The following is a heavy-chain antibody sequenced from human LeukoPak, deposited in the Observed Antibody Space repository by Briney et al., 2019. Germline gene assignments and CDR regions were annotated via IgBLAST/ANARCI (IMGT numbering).Heavy chain of an antibody. CDR1: GFTLSIYW. Sequence: GGSLRFSCAASGFTLSIYWVHWVRQPPGKGLVWVSRINSDGSSTSYADSVKGRFTISRDNAKNTLHLQMNSLRVEDTALYYCARDAPGNTALDYWGQGSLVTVSS. D-gene: IGHD5-18*01. J-gene: IGHJ4*02. CDR2: INSDGSST. CDR3: ARDAPGNTALDY. V-gene: IGHV3-74*01.